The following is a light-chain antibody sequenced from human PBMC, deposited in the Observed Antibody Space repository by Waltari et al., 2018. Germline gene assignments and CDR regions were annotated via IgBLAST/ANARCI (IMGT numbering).Light chain of an antibody. J-gene: IGKJ4*01. V-gene: IGKV1-9*01. CDR1: EGISTF. CDR3: QQLDKYPLT. CDR2: GAS. Sequence: IQLTQSPSSLSASVGDKVTITCRASEGISTFLAWYQQQPGKAPKLLIYGASTLQCGVPSRFSGSGSGTDFTLTISSLQPGDFATYYCQQLDKYPLTFGGGTKVEIK.